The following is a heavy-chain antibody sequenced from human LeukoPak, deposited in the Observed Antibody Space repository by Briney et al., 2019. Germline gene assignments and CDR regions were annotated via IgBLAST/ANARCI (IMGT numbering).Heavy chain of an antibody. CDR3: ARGYYDILTGYYKRLYYFDY. D-gene: IGHD3-9*01. V-gene: IGHV4-59*01. J-gene: IGHJ4*02. Sequence: PSETQSLTCTVSGGSISSYYWSWIRQPPGKGLEWIGYIYYSGSTNYNPSLKSRVTISVDTSKNQFSLKLSSVTAADTAVYYCARGYYDILTGYYKRLYYFDYWGQGTLVTVSS. CDR2: IYYSGST. CDR1: GGSISSYY.